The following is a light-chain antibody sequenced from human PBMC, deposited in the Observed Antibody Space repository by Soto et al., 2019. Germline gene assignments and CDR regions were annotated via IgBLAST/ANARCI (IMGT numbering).Light chain of an antibody. V-gene: IGLV1-44*01. CDR2: RNN. CDR3: AAWDDSLNAYV. J-gene: IGLJ1*01. Sequence: QPVLTQPPSASGTPGQRVTISCSGSSSNIGSNTVNWYQQLPGTAPKVVIYRNNQRPSGVPDRVSGSKSGTSASLAISGLQSEDEADYYCAAWDDSLNAYVFGTGTKLTVL. CDR1: SSNIGSNT.